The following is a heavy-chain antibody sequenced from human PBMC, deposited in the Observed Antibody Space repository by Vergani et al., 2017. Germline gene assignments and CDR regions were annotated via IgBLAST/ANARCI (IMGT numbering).Heavy chain of an antibody. D-gene: IGHD6-13*01. J-gene: IGHJ3*02. CDR1: GGTLSSYA. CDR2: ISPVFGLL. V-gene: IGHV1-69*15. CDR3: ARGLGAAGGHDAFNI. Sequence: QVQLVQSGAEVKKPGSSVKVSCKASGGTLSSYALNWVRQAPGQGLEWMGKISPVFGLLKKARRFQGRLTLVADESSTTAYKELSSLRSDDTAVYYCARGLGAAGGHDAFNIWGRGTLVTVSS.